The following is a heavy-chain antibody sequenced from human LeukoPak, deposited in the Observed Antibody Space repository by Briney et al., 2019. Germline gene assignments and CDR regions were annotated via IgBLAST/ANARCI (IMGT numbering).Heavy chain of an antibody. CDR2: FDPEDGET. D-gene: IGHD4-11*01. CDR1: GYTLTELS. Sequence: ASVKVSCKVSGYTLTELSMHWVRQAPGKGLEGMGGFDPEDGETIYAQKSQGRVTMTEDTSTDTAYMELSGLRSEDTAVYYCATTPNYSNYAYYYYGMDVWGQGTTVTVSS. CDR3: ATTPNYSNYAYYYYGMDV. V-gene: IGHV1-24*01. J-gene: IGHJ6*02.